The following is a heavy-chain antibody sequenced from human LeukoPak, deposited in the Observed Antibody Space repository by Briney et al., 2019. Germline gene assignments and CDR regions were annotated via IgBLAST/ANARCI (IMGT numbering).Heavy chain of an antibody. D-gene: IGHD6-19*01. CDR1: RYTFTGYY. CDR2: INPNSGGT. V-gene: IGHV1-2*02. J-gene: IGHJ4*02. Sequence: ASVKVSCEASRYTFTGYYMHWVRQAPGQGLEWMGWINPNSGGTNYAQKFQGRVTMTRDTSISTAYMELSRLRSDDTAVYYCARWLAVGASDYWGQGTLVTVSS. CDR3: ARWLAVGASDY.